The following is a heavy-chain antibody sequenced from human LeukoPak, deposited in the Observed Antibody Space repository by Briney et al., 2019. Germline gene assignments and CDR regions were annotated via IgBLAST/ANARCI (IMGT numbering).Heavy chain of an antibody. J-gene: IGHJ5*02. CDR2: IYTSGNT. Sequence: SETLSLTCTVSGGSFTSYYWSWIRQPPGKGLEWIGYIYTSGNTNYNPSLKSRVTISVDTSKNQFSLRLSSVTAADTAVYYCAGHLLKNWFDPWGQGTLVTVSS. CDR1: GGSFTSYY. CDR3: AGHLLKNWFDP. V-gene: IGHV4-4*09. D-gene: IGHD1-26*01.